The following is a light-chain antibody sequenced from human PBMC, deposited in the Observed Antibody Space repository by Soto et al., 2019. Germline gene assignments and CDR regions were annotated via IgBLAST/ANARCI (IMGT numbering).Light chain of an antibody. CDR3: QQYRSWPRT. J-gene: IGKJ1*01. CDR2: GAT. Sequence: ILLTQSPATLSVSPGETATLSCRASQNVLSDLAWYQQKPGQAPRLLVYGATTRATDAPAKFRGRGSGTEFSLTISSLQSEDSATHYPQQYRSWPRTFGQGTRVEIX. CDR1: QNVLSD. V-gene: IGKV3-15*01.